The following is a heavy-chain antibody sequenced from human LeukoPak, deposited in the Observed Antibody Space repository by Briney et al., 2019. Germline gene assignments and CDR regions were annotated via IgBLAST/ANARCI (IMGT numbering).Heavy chain of an antibody. J-gene: IGHJ4*02. CDR3: AREKDTAMVKYYFDY. CDR1: GFTFSSYA. CDR2: ISYGGSNK. D-gene: IGHD5-18*01. Sequence: PGRSLRLSCAASGFTFSSYAMHWVRQAPGKGLEWVAVISYGGSNKYYADSVKGRFTISRDNSKNTLYLQMNSLRAEDTAVYYCAREKDTAMVKYYFDYWGQGTLVTVSS. V-gene: IGHV3-30-3*01.